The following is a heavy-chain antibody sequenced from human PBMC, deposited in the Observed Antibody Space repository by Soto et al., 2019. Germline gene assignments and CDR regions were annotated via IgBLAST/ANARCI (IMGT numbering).Heavy chain of an antibody. CDR2: IDWDDDK. CDR1: GFSLSTSGMC. V-gene: IGHV2-70*01. J-gene: IGHJ6*02. Sequence: SGPTLVNPTHTLTLTCTFSGFSLSTSGMCVSLIRQPPGNALEWLALIDWDDDKYYSTSLKTRLTISKDTSKNQVVLTMTNMDPVDTATYYCARATEGYYYGMDVWGQGTTVTDS. D-gene: IGHD4-17*01. CDR3: ARATEGYYYGMDV.